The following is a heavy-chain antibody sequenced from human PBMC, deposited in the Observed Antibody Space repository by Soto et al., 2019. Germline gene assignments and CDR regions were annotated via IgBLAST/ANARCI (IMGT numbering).Heavy chain of an antibody. Sequence: QVQLVESGGGVVQPGRSLRLSCAASGFTFSSYGMHWVRQAPGKGLEWVAVISYDGSNKYYADSVKGRFTISRDNSKNTLYLQMNSLRAEDTAVYYCAKDTVVVAATPLDYWGQGTLVTVSS. CDR1: GFTFSSYG. CDR2: ISYDGSNK. D-gene: IGHD2-15*01. CDR3: AKDTVVVAATPLDY. J-gene: IGHJ4*02. V-gene: IGHV3-30*18.